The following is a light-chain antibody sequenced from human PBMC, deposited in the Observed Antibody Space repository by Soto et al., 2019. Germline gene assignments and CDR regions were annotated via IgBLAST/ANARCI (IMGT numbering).Light chain of an antibody. CDR2: EVS. Sequence: QSALTQPASVSGSPGQSITISCTGSGRDIGAYDYVSWYQQHPGKAPKLLIYEVSYRPSGVSNRFSGSKSGNTASLTISGLQAEDEADYYCSSYTSSSTQVFGTGTKVTVL. V-gene: IGLV2-14*01. CDR3: SSYTSSSTQV. J-gene: IGLJ1*01. CDR1: GRDIGAYDY.